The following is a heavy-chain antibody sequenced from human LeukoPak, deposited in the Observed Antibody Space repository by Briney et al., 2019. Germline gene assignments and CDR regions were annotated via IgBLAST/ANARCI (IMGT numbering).Heavy chain of an antibody. Sequence: SETLSLTCTVSGGSISSSSYYWSWIRQPPGKGLEWIGEINHSGSTNYNPSLKSRVTISVDTSKNQFSLKLSSVTAADTAVYYCARRGMVRGVIGRALSERHFDPWGQGTLVTVSS. V-gene: IGHV4-39*07. CDR2: INHSGST. D-gene: IGHD3-10*01. CDR1: GGSISSSSYY. CDR3: ARRGMVRGVIGRALSERHFDP. J-gene: IGHJ5*02.